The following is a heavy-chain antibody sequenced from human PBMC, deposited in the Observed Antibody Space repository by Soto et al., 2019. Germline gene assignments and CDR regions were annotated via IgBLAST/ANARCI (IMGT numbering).Heavy chain of an antibody. CDR2: IYPGDSNT. J-gene: IGHJ6*02. D-gene: IGHD5-12*01. V-gene: IGHV5-51*01. CDR1: GYSFTSYC. Sequence: GESLKISCKASGYSFTSYCIGWVRQLPWKGLEWMGIIYPGDSNTIYSPSFQGHITISADKSITTAYLHWSSLRASDTAMYYCARQDGYFRSYYYGMDVWGPGTKITVPS. CDR3: ARQDGYFRSYYYGMDV.